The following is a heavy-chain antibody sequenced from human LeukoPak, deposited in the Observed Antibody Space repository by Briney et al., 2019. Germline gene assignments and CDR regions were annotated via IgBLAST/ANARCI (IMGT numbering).Heavy chain of an antibody. V-gene: IGHV3-23*01. Sequence: GGSLRLSCAASGFTFSGYAMSWVRQAPGKGLEWVSAISGSGGSTYYADSVKGRFTISRDNSKNTLYLQMNSLRAEDTAVYYCAKFPMIVVVHHAPSYYYGMDVWGQGTTVTVSS. CDR1: GFTFSGYA. CDR3: AKFPMIVVVHHAPSYYYGMDV. CDR2: ISGSGGST. J-gene: IGHJ6*02. D-gene: IGHD3-22*01.